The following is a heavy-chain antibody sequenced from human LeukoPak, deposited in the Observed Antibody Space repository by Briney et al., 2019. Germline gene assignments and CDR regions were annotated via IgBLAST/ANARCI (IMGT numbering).Heavy chain of an antibody. V-gene: IGHV3-23*01. Sequence: GGSLRLSCAASGFTFSSYALYWVRQAPGKGLEWVSGMTGSGGSTYYADSVKGRFTISRGNSKNTLYLQMNSLRAEDTAVYYCAKVIRGGDYVLPSYYYGMDVWGKGTTVTVSS. CDR3: AKVIRGGDYVLPSYYYGMDV. CDR2: MTGSGGST. CDR1: GFTFSSYA. J-gene: IGHJ6*04. D-gene: IGHD4-17*01.